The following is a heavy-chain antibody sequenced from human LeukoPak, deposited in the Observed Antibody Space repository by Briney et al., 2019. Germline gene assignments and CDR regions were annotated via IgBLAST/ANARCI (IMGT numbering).Heavy chain of an antibody. Sequence: GGSLRLSCAASGFTFSSSGMHWVRQAPGKGLEWVAVISSDGSNKYYADSVKGRFTISRDDSRNTLYLQMNSLRAEDTAVYFCAKDFISGSAHWGQGTLVIVSS. CDR2: ISSDGSNK. V-gene: IGHV3-30*18. D-gene: IGHD6-19*01. CDR1: GFTFSSSG. J-gene: IGHJ4*02. CDR3: AKDFISGSAH.